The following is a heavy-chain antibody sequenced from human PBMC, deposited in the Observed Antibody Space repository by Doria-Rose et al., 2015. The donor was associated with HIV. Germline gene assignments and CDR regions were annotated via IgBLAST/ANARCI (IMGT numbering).Heavy chain of an antibody. CDR1: GVSLSSPGMG. Sequence: SGPVLVKPTETLTLTCIVSGVSLSSPGMGVSWIRQPPGKALEWLANIFSDDERSYKTSLKSRLTISRGTYKSQLVLTMTDMDPVDTATYYCARIKSSRWYHKYYFDFWGQGTLVIVSA. D-gene: IGHD6-13*01. V-gene: IGHV2-26*01. CDR3: ARIKSSRWYHKYYFDF. CDR2: IFSDDER. J-gene: IGHJ4*02.